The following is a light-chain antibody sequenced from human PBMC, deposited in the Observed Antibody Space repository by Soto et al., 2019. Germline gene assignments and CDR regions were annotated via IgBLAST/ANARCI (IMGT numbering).Light chain of an antibody. CDR3: QQRHSWPWT. CDR1: QSISSY. V-gene: IGKV3-11*01. Sequence: EIVLTQSPATLSLSPGERATLSCRASQSISSYLAWYQQQPGQAPRLLIYDASNRATGIPARLSGSGSGTGFTLIISSLEPEDFAVYYCQQRHSWPWTFGGGTKVEIK. CDR2: DAS. J-gene: IGKJ4*01.